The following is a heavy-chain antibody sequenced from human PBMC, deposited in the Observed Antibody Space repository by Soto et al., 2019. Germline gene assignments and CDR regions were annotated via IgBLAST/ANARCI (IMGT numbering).Heavy chain of an antibody. Sequence: SETLSLTCAVYGGSFSGYYWSWIRQPPGKGLEWIGEINHSGSTNYNPSLKSRVTISVDTSKNQFSLKLSSVTAADTAVYYCARGNPGRYSGYVVIRNYYYMDVWGKGTTVTVSS. CDR2: INHSGST. V-gene: IGHV4-34*01. D-gene: IGHD5-12*01. CDR3: ARGNPGRYSGYVVIRNYYYMDV. J-gene: IGHJ6*03. CDR1: GGSFSGYY.